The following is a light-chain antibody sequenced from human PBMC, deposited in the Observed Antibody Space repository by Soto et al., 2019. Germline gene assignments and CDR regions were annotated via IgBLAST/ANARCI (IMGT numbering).Light chain of an antibody. V-gene: IGLV2-14*01. CDR2: DVS. J-gene: IGLJ2*01. CDR3: SSYTSSSTPV. CDR1: ISDVGGYNY. Sequence: QSALTQPASVSGSHGQSITISCTGTISDVGGYNYVSWYQQHPGKAPKLMIYDVSNRPSGVSNRFSGSKSGNTASLTISGLQAEDEADYYCSSYTSSSTPVFGGGTKVTVL.